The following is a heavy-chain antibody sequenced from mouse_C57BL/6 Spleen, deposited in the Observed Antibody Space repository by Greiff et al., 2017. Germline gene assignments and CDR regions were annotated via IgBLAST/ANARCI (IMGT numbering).Heavy chain of an antibody. Sequence: QVQLQQSGAELVRPGASVKLSCKASGYTFTDYYINWVKQRPGQGLEWIARIYPGSGNTYYNEKFKGKATLTAEKSSSTAYMQLSSLTSEDSAVYFCAREREYYFDYGGQGTTLTVSS. V-gene: IGHV1-76*01. CDR3: AREREYYFDY. J-gene: IGHJ2*01. CDR2: IYPGSGNT. CDR1: GYTFTDYY.